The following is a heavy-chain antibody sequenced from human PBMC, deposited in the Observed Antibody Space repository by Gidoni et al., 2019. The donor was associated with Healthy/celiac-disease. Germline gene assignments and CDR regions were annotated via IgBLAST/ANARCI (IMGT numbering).Heavy chain of an antibody. Sequence: EVQLLESGGGLVQPGGSLRLSCAASGFTFRSYAMSWVRQAPGKGLEWVSAISGSGGSTYYADSVKGRFTISRDNSKNTLYRQMNSLRAEDTAVYYCAKVGPHYYDSSGGDYWGQGTLVTVSS. J-gene: IGHJ4*02. D-gene: IGHD3-22*01. V-gene: IGHV3-23*01. CDR1: GFTFRSYA. CDR3: AKVGPHYYDSSGGDY. CDR2: ISGSGGST.